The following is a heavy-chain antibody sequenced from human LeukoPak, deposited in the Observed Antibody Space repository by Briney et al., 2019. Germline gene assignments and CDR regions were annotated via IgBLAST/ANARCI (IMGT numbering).Heavy chain of an antibody. J-gene: IGHJ4*02. D-gene: IGHD5-12*01. V-gene: IGHV5-51*01. CDR3: ARGGYSGYEFDC. CDR2: IYPGDSDT. Sequence: GASLKISCRASGYRFSTYWIGWVRQMPGKGLEWVGVIYPGDSDTRYSPSYQGQVTFSADKSTSTASLQLSSLKASDSAMYYCARGGYSGYEFDCWGQGTLVTVSS. CDR1: GYRFSTYW.